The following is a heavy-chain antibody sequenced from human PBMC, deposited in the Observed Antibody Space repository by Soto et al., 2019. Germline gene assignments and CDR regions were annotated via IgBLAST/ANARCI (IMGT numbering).Heavy chain of an antibody. J-gene: IGHJ4*02. Sequence: ASVKVSFKASGYTLTSFYMHWMRQAPGQGLEWMGVIDPSAGSTTYAQKFKGRVRMTRDTFTSTVSMELSSLRSEDTAVYYCARSPRPTGTTLYYFDSWGQRTLVTVSS. CDR2: IDPSAGST. CDR3: ARSPRPTGTTLYYFDS. D-gene: IGHD1-1*01. CDR1: GYTLTSFY. V-gene: IGHV1-46*01.